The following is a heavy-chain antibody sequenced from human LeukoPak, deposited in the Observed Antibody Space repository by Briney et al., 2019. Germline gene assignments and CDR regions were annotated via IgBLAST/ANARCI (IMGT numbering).Heavy chain of an antibody. Sequence: GASVKVSCKASGYTFTGYYMHWVRQAPGQGLEWMGWINPNSGGTNFAQNFQGRVTMTTDTSTSTACMELRSLRSDDTAVYYCARDLPTNYQLRYNRAFDIWGQGTMVTVSS. V-gene: IGHV1-2*02. CDR2: INPNSGGT. CDR3: ARDLPTNYQLRYNRAFDI. J-gene: IGHJ3*02. D-gene: IGHD2-2*02. CDR1: GYTFTGYY.